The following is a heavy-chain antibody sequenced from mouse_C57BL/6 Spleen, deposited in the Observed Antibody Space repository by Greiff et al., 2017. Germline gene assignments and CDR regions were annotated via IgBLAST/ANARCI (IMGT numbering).Heavy chain of an antibody. V-gene: IGHV14-1*01. CDR2: IEPEDGDT. CDR1: GFNIKDYY. D-gene: IGHD2-3*01. J-gene: IGHJ3*01. Sequence: VQLKEPGAELVRPGASVKLSCTASGFNIKDYYMHWVKQRPEQGLEWIGRIEPEDGDTEYAPKFPGKATMTADTSSNTAYLQLSSLTSEDTAVYYCTTFYDGYYEAWFAYWGQGTLVTVSA. CDR3: TTFYDGYYEAWFAY.